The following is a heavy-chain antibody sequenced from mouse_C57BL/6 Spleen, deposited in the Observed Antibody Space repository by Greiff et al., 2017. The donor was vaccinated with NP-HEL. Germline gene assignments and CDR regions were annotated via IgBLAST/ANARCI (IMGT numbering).Heavy chain of an antibody. D-gene: IGHD2-1*01. V-gene: IGHV1-59*01. CDR3: ARPPYGNYVDYAMDY. CDR1: GYTFTSYW. J-gene: IGHJ4*01. Sequence: QVQLQQPGAELVRPGTSVKLSCKASGYTFTSYWMHWVKQRPGQGLEWIGVIDPSDSYPNYNQKFKGKATLTVDTSSSTAYMQLSSLTSEDSAVYYGARPPYGNYVDYAMDYWGQGTSVTVSA. CDR2: IDPSDSYP.